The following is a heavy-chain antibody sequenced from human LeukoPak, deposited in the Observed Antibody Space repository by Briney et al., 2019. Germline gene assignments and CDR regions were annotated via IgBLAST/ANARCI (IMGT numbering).Heavy chain of an antibody. D-gene: IGHD2-15*01. J-gene: IGHJ4*02. CDR3: ARGPATFFDH. Sequence: PGGSLRLSCAASGFTVSNSYMSWVRQAPGKGLEWVSIIYGGGTTYYADSVKGRFTIPRDNPKNTLFLQMNSLRADDTAVYYCARGPATFFDHWGQGTLVTVSS. CDR2: IYGGGTT. V-gene: IGHV3-53*01. CDR1: GFTVSNSY.